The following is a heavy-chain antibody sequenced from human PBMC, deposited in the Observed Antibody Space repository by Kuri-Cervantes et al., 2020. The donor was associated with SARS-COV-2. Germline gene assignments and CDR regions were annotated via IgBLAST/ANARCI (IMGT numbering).Heavy chain of an antibody. J-gene: IGHJ4*02. CDR3: ARAGSLLWLGELLSLFDY. D-gene: IGHD3-10*01. CDR1: GGSFSGYY. V-gene: IGHV4-34*01. Sequence: SQTLSLTCAVYGGSFSGYYWSWIRQPPGKGLEWIGEINHSGSTNYNPSLKSRVTISVDTSKNQFSLKLSSVTAADTAVYYCARAGSLLWLGELLSLFDYWGQGTLVTVSS. CDR2: INHSGST.